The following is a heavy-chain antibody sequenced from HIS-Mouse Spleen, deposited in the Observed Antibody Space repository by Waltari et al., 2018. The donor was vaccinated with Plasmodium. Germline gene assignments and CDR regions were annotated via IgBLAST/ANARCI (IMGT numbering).Heavy chain of an antibody. D-gene: IGHD3-10*01. J-gene: IGHJ2*01. Sequence: QVQLQQWAAGLLTPSETLSLTCAVYGGPSRGYYWSWIRQPPGKGLEWIGEINHSGSTNYNPSLKSRVTISVDTSKNQFSLKLSSVTAADTAVYYCARGRVLGTSSGYFDLWGRGTLVTVSS. CDR1: GGPSRGYY. CDR3: ARGRVLGTSSGYFDL. CDR2: INHSGST. V-gene: IGHV4-34*01.